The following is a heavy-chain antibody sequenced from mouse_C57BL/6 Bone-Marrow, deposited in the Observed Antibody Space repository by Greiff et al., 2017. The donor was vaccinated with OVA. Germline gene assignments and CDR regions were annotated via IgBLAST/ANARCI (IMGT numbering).Heavy chain of an antibody. CDR3: TKTYDYAWFAY. Sequence: VQLQQSGAERVRPGASVKLSCTASGFNIKDYYMHWVKQRPEQGLEWIGRIDPEDGDTEYAPKFQGKATMTADTSSNTAYLQLSSLTSEDTAVYYCTKTYDYAWFAYWGQGTLVTVSA. V-gene: IGHV14-1*01. D-gene: IGHD2-4*01. J-gene: IGHJ3*01. CDR1: GFNIKDYY. CDR2: IDPEDGDT.